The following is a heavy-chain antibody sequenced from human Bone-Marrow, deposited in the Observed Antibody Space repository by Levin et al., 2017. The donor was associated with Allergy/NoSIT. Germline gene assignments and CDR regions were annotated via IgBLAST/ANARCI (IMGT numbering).Heavy chain of an antibody. Sequence: SETLSLTCTVSGGSISSSSYYWGWIRQPPGKGLEWIGSIYYSGSTYYNPSLKSRVTISVDTSKNQFSLKLSSVTAADTAVYYCARQQLVFGYWGQGTLVTVSS. V-gene: IGHV4-39*01. CDR2: IYYSGST. CDR1: GGSISSSSYY. CDR3: ARQQLVFGY. J-gene: IGHJ4*02. D-gene: IGHD6-13*01.